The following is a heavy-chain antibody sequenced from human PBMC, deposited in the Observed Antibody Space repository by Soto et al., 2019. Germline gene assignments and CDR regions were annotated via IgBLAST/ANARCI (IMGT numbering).Heavy chain of an antibody. CDR1: GGTFNSFG. V-gene: IGHV1-69*01. CDR2: IIPVFGTT. CDR3: VIEVWGRGGYYLDS. D-gene: IGHD7-27*01. Sequence: QVHVVQSGAEVKKPGSSVKVTCKAFGGTFNSFGINWVRQALGQGLEWMGGIIPVFGTTKYAQKFRDRVTLVADGSTSTSYMELSSLTSDDTAVYYCVIEVWGRGGYYLDSWGQGTLVTVSS. J-gene: IGHJ4*02.